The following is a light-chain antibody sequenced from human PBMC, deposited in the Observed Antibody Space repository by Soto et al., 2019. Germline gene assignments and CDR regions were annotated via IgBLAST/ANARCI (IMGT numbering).Light chain of an antibody. J-gene: IGLJ1*01. CDR1: SSNIGAGYD. Sequence: QAVVTQPPSVSGAPGQRVTISCTGSSSNIGAGYDVHWYQQLPGTAPKLLIYGSGNRPSGVPDRFSGSKSGTSASLAITGLQAEDEADYYCQSYDSSLSGYVFGTGTKLTVL. CDR2: GSG. CDR3: QSYDSSLSGYV. V-gene: IGLV1-40*01.